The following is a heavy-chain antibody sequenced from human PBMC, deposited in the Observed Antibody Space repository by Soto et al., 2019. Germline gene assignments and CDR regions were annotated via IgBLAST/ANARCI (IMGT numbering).Heavy chain of an antibody. Sequence: PSETLSLTCAVSGGSIDSSNYFWGWIRQSPKTGLEWIGTIYSSGSTYYNPSLKSRITMSIGTSKSQFSLNLGSVTAADTAVYYCTRRRFGVRGVTTMDVWGPGTTVTVSS. D-gene: IGHD3-10*01. V-gene: IGHV4-39*01. CDR2: IYSSGST. J-gene: IGHJ6*02. CDR3: TRRRFGVRGVTTMDV. CDR1: GGSIDSSNYF.